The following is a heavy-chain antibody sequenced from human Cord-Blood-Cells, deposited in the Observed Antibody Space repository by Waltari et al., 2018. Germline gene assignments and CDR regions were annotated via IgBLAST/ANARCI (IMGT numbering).Heavy chain of an antibody. CDR1: GYSIRSGYY. J-gene: IGHJ4*02. V-gene: IGHV4-38-2*02. D-gene: IGHD2-15*01. CDR2: IYHSGST. CDR3: ARDRLSCSGGSCYKVFGY. Sequence: QVQLQESGPGLVKPSETLSLTCAVSGYSIRSGYYWGSIRQPPGKGLEWIGSIYHSGSTYYNPSLKSRVTISVDTSKNQFSLKLSSVTAADTAVYYCARDRLSCSGGSCYKVFGYWGQGTLVTVSS.